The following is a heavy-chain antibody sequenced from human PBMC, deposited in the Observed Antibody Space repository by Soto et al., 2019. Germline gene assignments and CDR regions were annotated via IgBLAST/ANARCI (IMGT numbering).Heavy chain of an antibody. J-gene: IGHJ6*02. CDR2: IIPIFGTA. CDR1: GGTFSSYA. CDR3: ARDRIVVVPAATTYDYYYGMDV. V-gene: IGHV1-69*06. D-gene: IGHD2-2*01. Sequence: ASVKVSCKVSGGTFSSYAISWVRQAPGQGLEWMGGIIPIFGTANYAQKFQGRVTITADKSTSTAYMELSSLRSEDTAVYYCARDRIVVVPAATTYDYYYGMDVWGQGTTVTVSS.